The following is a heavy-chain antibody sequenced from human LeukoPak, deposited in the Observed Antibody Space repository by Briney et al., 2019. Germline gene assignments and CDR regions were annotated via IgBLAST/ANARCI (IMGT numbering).Heavy chain of an antibody. CDR2: IYYSGST. V-gene: IGHV4-39*01. CDR3: ARRMGVPNNRFDP. Sequence: SETLSLTCTVSGGSISSSSYYWGWIRQPPGKGLEWIGSIYYSGSTYYNPSLKSRVTISVDTSKNQFSLKLSSVTAADTAVYYCARRMGVPNNRFDPWGQGTLVTVSS. J-gene: IGHJ5*02. CDR1: GGSISSSSYY. D-gene: IGHD2-2*01.